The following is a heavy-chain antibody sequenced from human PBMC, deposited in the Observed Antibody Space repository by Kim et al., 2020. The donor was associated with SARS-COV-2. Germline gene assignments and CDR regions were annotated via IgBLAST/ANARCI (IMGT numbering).Heavy chain of an antibody. CDR3: ASVVVTAGSADY. D-gene: IGHD2-21*02. Sequence: NYTPSLKSRVTISVDTSKNQFSLKLSSVTAADTAVYYCASVVVTAGSADYWGQGTLVTVSS. J-gene: IGHJ4*02. V-gene: IGHV4-34*01.